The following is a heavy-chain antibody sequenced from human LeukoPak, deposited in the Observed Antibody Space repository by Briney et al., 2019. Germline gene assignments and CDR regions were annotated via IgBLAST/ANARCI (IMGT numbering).Heavy chain of an antibody. CDR1: GGSFSGYY. Sequence: TSETLSLTCAVYGGSFSGYYWSWIRQPPGKGLEWIGEINHSGSTNYNPSLKSRVTISVDTSKHQFSLKLSSVTAADTAVYYCARGKHYYGSGSYYIVNYYYYMDVWGKGTTVTVSS. J-gene: IGHJ6*03. V-gene: IGHV4-34*01. CDR3: ARGKHYYGSGSYYIVNYYYYMDV. D-gene: IGHD3-10*01. CDR2: INHSGST.